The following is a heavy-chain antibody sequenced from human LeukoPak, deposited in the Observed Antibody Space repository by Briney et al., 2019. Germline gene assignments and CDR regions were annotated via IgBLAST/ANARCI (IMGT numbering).Heavy chain of an antibody. CDR2: IYDSGST. V-gene: IGHV4-30-4*01. J-gene: IGHJ6*02. D-gene: IGHD1-7*01. CDR3: ARDNWNYGSSMDV. Sequence: PSETLSLTCTVSGASIRSGDYYWSWIRQPPGKGLEWIGYIYDSGSTYYNPSLKSRITISVDTSENRFSLKLSSVTATDTAVYHCARDNWNYGSSMDVWGQGTTVTVSS. CDR1: GASIRSGDYY.